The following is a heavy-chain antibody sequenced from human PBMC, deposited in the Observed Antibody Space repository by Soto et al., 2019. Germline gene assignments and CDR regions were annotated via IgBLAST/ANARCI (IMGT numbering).Heavy chain of an antibody. Sequence: ASVKVSCKASGYTFTSYAMHWVRQAPGQRLEWMGWINAGNGNTKYSQKFQGRVTITRDTSASTAYMELSSLRSEDTAVYYCARDIAHCSSTSCGYASYYFDYWGQGTLVTVSS. J-gene: IGHJ4*02. CDR3: ARDIAHCSSTSCGYASYYFDY. D-gene: IGHD2-2*01. CDR2: INAGNGNT. CDR1: GYTFTSYA. V-gene: IGHV1-3*01.